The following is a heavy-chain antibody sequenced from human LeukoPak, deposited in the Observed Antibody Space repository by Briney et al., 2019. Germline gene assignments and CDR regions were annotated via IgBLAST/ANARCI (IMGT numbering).Heavy chain of an antibody. J-gene: IGHJ4*02. CDR3: ANLYSYEVPFDY. CDR1: GYTFTSYD. V-gene: IGHV1-8*01. CDR2: MNPNSGNT. Sequence: ASVKVSCKASGYTFTSYDINWVRQATGQGLEWMGWMNPNSGNTGYAQKFQGRVTMTRNTSISTAYMELSSLRSEDTAVYYCANLYSYEVPFDYWGQGTLVTVSS. D-gene: IGHD5-18*01.